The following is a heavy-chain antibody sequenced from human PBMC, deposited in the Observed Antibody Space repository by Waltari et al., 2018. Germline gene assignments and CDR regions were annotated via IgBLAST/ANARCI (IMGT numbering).Heavy chain of an antibody. D-gene: IGHD3-22*01. Sequence: QVQLVQSGAALKEPGASVKVSCKASGYTFTGYYMHLVRQAPGQGLEWMGWINPNSGGTNYAQKFEGWVTMTRDTSINTAYMELTRLTSDDTAVYYCARDRGYFYESSGYYSLNDWGQGTLVTVSS. CDR2: INPNSGGT. CDR1: GYTFTGYY. CDR3: ARDRGYFYESSGYYSLND. V-gene: IGHV1-2*04. J-gene: IGHJ4*02.